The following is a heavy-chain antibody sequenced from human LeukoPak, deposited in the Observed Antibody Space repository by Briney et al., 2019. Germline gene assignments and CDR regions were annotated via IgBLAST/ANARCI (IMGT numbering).Heavy chain of an antibody. Sequence: SETLSLTCAVYGGSFSGYYWSWIRQPPGKGLEWIGEINHSGSTNYNPSLKSRVTISVDTSKNQFSLKLSSVTAADTAVYCCARVGRRYSSSWYASDIWGQGTMVTVSS. J-gene: IGHJ3*02. V-gene: IGHV4-34*01. D-gene: IGHD6-13*01. CDR1: GGSFSGYY. CDR3: ARVGRRYSSSWYASDI. CDR2: INHSGST.